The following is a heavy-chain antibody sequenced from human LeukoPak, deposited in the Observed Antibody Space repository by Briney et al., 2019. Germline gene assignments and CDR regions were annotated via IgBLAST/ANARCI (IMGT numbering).Heavy chain of an antibody. CDR1: GYTFTSYY. CDR2: MSANSGNT. V-gene: IGHV1-8*02. Sequence: ASVKVSCKASGYTFTSYYMHWVRQAPGQGLEWLGWMSANSGNTGYAQKFQGRVTMTRTTSISTAFMELSRLTFEDTAVYYCVRTPPKGDIDYWGQGTLVTVSS. D-gene: IGHD2-21*02. J-gene: IGHJ4*02. CDR3: VRTPPKGDIDY.